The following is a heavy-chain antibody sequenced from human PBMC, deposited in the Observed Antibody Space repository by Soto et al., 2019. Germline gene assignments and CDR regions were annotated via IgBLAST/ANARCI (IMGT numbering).Heavy chain of an antibody. J-gene: IGHJ6*02. CDR3: ARDYSSGWYSYYYYGMDV. D-gene: IGHD6-19*01. CDR1: GFTFSSYS. Sequence: GGSLRLSCAASGFTFSSYSMNWVRQAPGKGLEWVSYISSSSSSTIYYADSVKGRFTISRDNAKNSLYLQMNSLRDEDTAVYYCARDYSSGWYSYYYYGMDVWGQGTTVTVSS. CDR2: ISSSSSSTI. V-gene: IGHV3-48*02.